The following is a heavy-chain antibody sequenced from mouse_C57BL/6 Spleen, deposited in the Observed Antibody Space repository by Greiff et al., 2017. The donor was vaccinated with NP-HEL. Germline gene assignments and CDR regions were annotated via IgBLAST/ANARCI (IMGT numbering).Heavy chain of an antibody. CDR3: ARSYGRSDRYFGG. Sequence: VKLQQSGAELVKPGASVKLSCTASGFNIKDYYMHWVKQRTEQGLEWIGRIDTEDGETKYAPQFQSKATITAESSTNTAYLQLSSLTSEDTAVYYCARSYGRSDRYFGGWGTGTTVTVAS. CDR1: GFNIKDYY. D-gene: IGHD1-1*01. CDR2: IDTEDGET. J-gene: IGHJ1*03. V-gene: IGHV14-2*01.